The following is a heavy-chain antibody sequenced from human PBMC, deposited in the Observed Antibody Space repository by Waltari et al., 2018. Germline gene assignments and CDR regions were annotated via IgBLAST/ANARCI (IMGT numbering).Heavy chain of an antibody. V-gene: IGHV4-59*02. CDR3: ARVRSSGSYYYFDY. Sequence: QLQLQESGPGLVKPSETLSLTCAVPGDSVDRYWWSWLRMPPGKGLEWIGYIFNRGATKYNPSLLSRATISVDTSKNYFSLDVTSVTAADTAVYYCARVRSSGSYYYFDYWGQGTLVAVSS. D-gene: IGHD1-26*01. CDR1: GDSVDRYW. J-gene: IGHJ4*02. CDR2: IFNRGAT.